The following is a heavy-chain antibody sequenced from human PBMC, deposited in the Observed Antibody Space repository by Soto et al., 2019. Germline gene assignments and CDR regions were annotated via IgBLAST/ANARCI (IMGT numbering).Heavy chain of an antibody. CDR1: GGSVSSGSYY. CDR2: IYYSGST. V-gene: IGHV4-61*01. J-gene: IGHJ6*02. CDR3: ARVQLKYYGMDV. D-gene: IGHD2-2*01. Sequence: QVQLQESGPGLVKPSETLSLTCTVSGGSVSSGSYYWSWIRQPPGKGLEWIGYIYYSGSTNYNPSLKSRVPISVDTSKNQFSLKLSSVTAADTAVYYCARVQLKYYGMDVWGQGTTVTVSS.